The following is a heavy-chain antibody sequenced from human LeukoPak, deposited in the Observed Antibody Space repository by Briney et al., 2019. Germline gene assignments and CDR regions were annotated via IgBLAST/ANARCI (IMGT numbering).Heavy chain of an antibody. D-gene: IGHD6-19*01. CDR1: GFTFSSQN. CDR3: ARRHHIAVAGDAFDI. CDR2: ISSSSSYI. Sequence: GGSLRLSCAVSGFTFSSQNMNWVRQASGKGLEWVSSISSSSSYIYYADSVKGRFTISRDNAKNSLYLQMNSLRAEDTAVYYCARRHHIAVAGDAFDIWGQGTMVTVSS. V-gene: IGHV3-21*01. J-gene: IGHJ3*02.